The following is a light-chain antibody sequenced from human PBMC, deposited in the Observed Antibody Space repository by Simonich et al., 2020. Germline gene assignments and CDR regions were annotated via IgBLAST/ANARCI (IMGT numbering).Light chain of an antibody. V-gene: IGLV2-14*01. CDR2: DVR. CDR3: SSYTSSWV. J-gene: IGLJ3*02. CDR1: SSDVGGYNY. Sequence: QSALTQPASVSGSPGQSITISCTGTSSDVGGYNYVSWYQQHPGKAPKLMIYDVRKRPSGVSNRFSGSKSGNTASLTISGLQAEDEADYYCSSYTSSWVFGGGTKLTVL.